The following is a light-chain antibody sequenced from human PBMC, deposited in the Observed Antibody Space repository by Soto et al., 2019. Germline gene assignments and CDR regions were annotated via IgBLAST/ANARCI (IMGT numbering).Light chain of an antibody. CDR1: QSVSSN. CDR2: GAS. V-gene: IGKV3-15*01. Sequence: EIVMTQSPATLSVSPGERATLSCRASQSVSSNLAWYQQKPGQAPRLLIYGASTRATGIPARFSGSGSGTEFTLTISSLQSEDFAVYYCHQYDNWPPFTFGPGPKVDI. J-gene: IGKJ3*01. CDR3: HQYDNWPPFT.